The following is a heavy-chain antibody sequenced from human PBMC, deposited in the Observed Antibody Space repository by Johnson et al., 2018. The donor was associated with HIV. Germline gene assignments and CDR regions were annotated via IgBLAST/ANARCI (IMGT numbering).Heavy chain of an antibody. V-gene: IGHV3-30*09. CDR2: ISFDGSNK. Sequence: QEKLVESGGGLVQPGRSLRLSCAASGFTFNKFAMHWVRQAPGKGLEWLAFISFDGSNKYFGGSVEGRFDISRENSKNSHYLHMNSLRPEDTAIYYCVREGYSSSSDAFDIWGQGTMVTVSS. CDR3: VREGYSSSSDAFDI. D-gene: IGHD6-6*01. CDR1: GFTFNKFA. J-gene: IGHJ3*02.